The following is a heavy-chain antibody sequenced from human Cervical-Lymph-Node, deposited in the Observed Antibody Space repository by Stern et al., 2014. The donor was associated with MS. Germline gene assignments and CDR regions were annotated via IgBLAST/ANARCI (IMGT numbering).Heavy chain of an antibody. CDR3: TKAWDS. CDR2: INPNSGGA. CDR1: GYTFTDYY. Sequence: VQLLESGAEVKEPGASVKVSCRTSGYTFTDYYIHWVRQAPGQGLEWMGQINPNSGGANSARKFQGRVTMTRDTSISTAYMEVSSLSSDDTAVYYCTKAWDSWGPGTLIIVSS. V-gene: IGHV1-2*06. J-gene: IGHJ5*01.